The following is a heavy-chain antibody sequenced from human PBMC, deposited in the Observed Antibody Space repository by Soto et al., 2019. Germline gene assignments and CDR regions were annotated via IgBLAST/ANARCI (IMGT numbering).Heavy chain of an antibody. CDR2: IFYSGTT. J-gene: IGHJ6*02. CDR1: GGSISSSGYY. Sequence: SETLSLTCTVSGGSISSSGYYCGWIRQSPGKGLEWIGTIFYSGTTYYNPSLESRITISQDTSNNQFSLKLTSVTAADTAVYYCARHYYDSSGYPAPYYHGMDVWCQGTMVTVYS. CDR3: ARHYYDSSGYPAPYYHGMDV. V-gene: IGHV4-39*01. D-gene: IGHD3-22*01.